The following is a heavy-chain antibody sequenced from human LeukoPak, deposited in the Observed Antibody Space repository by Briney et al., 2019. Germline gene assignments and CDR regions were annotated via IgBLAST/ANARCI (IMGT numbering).Heavy chain of an antibody. CDR3: AREGITIFGVVIPYYMDV. V-gene: IGHV4-4*07. Sequence: SPSETLSLTCTVSGGSISSYYWIWIRQPAGKGLERVWRISGSGGTNYNSSLKSRVTMSADTSKNQFSLKLSSVTVADTAVYYCAREGITIFGVVIPYYMDVWGKGTTVTVSS. J-gene: IGHJ6*03. CDR1: GGSISSYY. D-gene: IGHD3-3*01. CDR2: ISGSGGT.